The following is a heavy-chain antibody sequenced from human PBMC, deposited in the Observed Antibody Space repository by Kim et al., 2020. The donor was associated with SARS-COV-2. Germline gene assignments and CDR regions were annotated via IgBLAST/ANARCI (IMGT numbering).Heavy chain of an antibody. Sequence: SETLSLTCAVSGGSFSGYCYYWIRKPQGQGMEWVGNINNHGSANYNPTLTRRSRVTVEAYTNQYSFYLRSVTVADADVAKYERGGPLYADVWSGHYW. D-gene: IGHD3-3*01. V-gene: IGHV4-34*07. J-gene: IGHJ2*01. CDR3: ERGGPLYADVWSGHYW. CDR1: GGSFSGYC. CDR2: INNHGSA.